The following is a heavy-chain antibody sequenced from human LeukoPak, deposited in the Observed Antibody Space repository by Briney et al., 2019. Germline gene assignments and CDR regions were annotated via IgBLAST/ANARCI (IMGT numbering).Heavy chain of an antibody. J-gene: IGHJ4*02. CDR2: INHSGST. V-gene: IGHV4-34*01. D-gene: IGHD2-15*01. CDR1: GGSFSGYY. Sequence: SETLSLTCAVYGGSFSGYYWSWLRQPPGKGLEWIGEINHSGSTNYNPSLKSRVTISVDTSKNQFSLKLSSVTAADTAVYYCARIPPPRSCSGGSCYSGGSYWGQGTLVTVSS. CDR3: ARIPPPRSCSGGSCYSGGSY.